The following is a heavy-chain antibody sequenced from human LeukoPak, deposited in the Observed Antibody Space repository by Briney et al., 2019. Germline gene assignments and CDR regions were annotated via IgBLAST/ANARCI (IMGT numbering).Heavy chain of an antibody. CDR2: ISSSGSTI. D-gene: IGHD1-14*01. CDR1: GFTFSSYE. V-gene: IGHV3-48*03. J-gene: IGHJ6*02. CDR3: ATYTNWVAGDV. Sequence: GGSLRLSCAASGFTFSSYEMNWVRQAPGKGLEWVSYISSSGSTIYYADSVKGRFTISRDNAKNSLYLEMNGPRAEDTAVYYCATYTNWVAGDVWGQGTTVSVSS.